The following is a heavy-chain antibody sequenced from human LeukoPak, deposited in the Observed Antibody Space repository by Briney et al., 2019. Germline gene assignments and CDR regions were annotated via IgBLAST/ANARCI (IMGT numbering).Heavy chain of an antibody. CDR1: GFTVSSNY. Sequence: GGSLRLSCAASGFTVSSNYMSWVRQAPGKGLEWVSAISGSGGSTYYADSVKGRFTISRDNSKNTLYLQMNSLRAEDTAVYYCAKDLHSGYSSSWYGLGYFDYWGQGTLVTVSS. D-gene: IGHD6-13*01. V-gene: IGHV3-23*01. CDR2: ISGSGGST. CDR3: AKDLHSGYSSSWYGLGYFDY. J-gene: IGHJ4*02.